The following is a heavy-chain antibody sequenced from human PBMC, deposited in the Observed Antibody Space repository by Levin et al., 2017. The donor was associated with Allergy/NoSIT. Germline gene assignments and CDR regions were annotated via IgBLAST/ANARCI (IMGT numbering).Heavy chain of an antibody. D-gene: IGHD6-13*01. V-gene: IGHV1-2*02. Sequence: ASVKVSCKASGYTFTGYYMHWVRQAPGQGLEWMGWINPNSGGTNYAQKFQGRVTMTRDTSISTAYMELSRLRSDDTAVYYCARLSSSSLTRRNKTAATPWGQGTLVTVSS. CDR2: INPNSGGT. CDR1: GYTFTGYY. CDR3: ARLSSSSLTRRNKTAATP. J-gene: IGHJ5*02.